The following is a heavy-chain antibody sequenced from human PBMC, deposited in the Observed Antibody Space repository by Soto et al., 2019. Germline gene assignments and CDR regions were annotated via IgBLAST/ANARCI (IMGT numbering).Heavy chain of an antibody. D-gene: IGHD3-10*01. V-gene: IGHV4-34*01. CDR2: INHSGST. CDR3: ARSKLLWFGELLRFDY. Sequence: SETLSLTCAVYXGSFSGYYWSWIRQPPGKGLEWIGEINHSGSTNYNPSLKSRVTISVDTSKNQFSLKLSSVTAADTAVYYCARSKLLWFGELLRFDYWGQGTLVTVSS. J-gene: IGHJ4*02. CDR1: XGSFSGYY.